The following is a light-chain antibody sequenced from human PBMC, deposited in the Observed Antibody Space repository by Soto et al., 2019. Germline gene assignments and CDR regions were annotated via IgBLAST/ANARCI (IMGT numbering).Light chain of an antibody. CDR3: QQSYSTPTIT. V-gene: IGKV1-39*01. Sequence: DIQMTQSPSSLSASVTDRFTITCQASRVIRNYLNWYQQKPGKAPKFLIYASSSLQSGVPSRFRGSGSGTLFTLTISSLQPEDFATYYCQQSYSTPTITFGHGTRLEIK. J-gene: IGKJ5*01. CDR2: ASS. CDR1: RVIRNY.